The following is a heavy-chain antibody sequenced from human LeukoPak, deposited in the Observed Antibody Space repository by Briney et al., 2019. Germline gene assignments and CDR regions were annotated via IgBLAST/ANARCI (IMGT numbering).Heavy chain of an antibody. D-gene: IGHD4-17*01. CDR3: ARDHVTTGGASDI. CDR1: GFTFDDYG. CDR2: INWNGGST. J-gene: IGHJ3*02. Sequence: GGSLRLSCAASGFTFDDYGMSWVRQAPGKRLEWVSGINWNGGSTGYADPVKGRFTISRDNAKNSLYLQMNSLRADDTALYYCARDHVTTGGASDIWGQGTLVTVSS. V-gene: IGHV3-20*04.